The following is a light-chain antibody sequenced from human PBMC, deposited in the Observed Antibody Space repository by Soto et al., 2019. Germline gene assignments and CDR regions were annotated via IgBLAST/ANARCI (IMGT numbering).Light chain of an antibody. CDR3: SSHTSSNTRI. Sequence: QSVLTQPASVSGSPGQSIAISCTGTSSDIGAYDYVSWYQQHPDKAPKLMIYEVSNRPSGVSNRFSGSKSVNTATLTISGLQDEDEADYYCSSHTSSNTRIFGTGTKVTDL. V-gene: IGLV2-14*03. J-gene: IGLJ1*01. CDR1: SSDIGAYDY. CDR2: EVS.